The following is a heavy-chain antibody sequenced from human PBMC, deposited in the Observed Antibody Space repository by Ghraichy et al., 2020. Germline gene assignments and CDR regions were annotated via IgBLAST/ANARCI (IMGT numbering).Heavy chain of an antibody. J-gene: IGHJ4*02. D-gene: IGHD6-19*01. CDR2: IYTSGST. CDR1: GGSISSYY. Sequence: SETLSLTCTVSGGSISSYYWSWIRQPPGKGLEWIGYIYTSGSTNYNPSLKSRVTISVDTSKNQFSLKLSSVTAADTAVYYCARLAGSSGWYEGTEDGDYWGQGTLVTFSS. V-gene: IGHV4-4*09. CDR3: ARLAGSSGWYEGTEDGDY.